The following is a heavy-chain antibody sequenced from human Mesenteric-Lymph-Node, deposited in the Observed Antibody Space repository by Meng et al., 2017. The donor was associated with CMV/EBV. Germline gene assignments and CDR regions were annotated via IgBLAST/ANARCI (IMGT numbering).Heavy chain of an antibody. D-gene: IGHD3-3*01. J-gene: IGHJ2*01. Sequence: GSLRLSCAASGFTFSSYWMHWVCQAPGKGLEWIGSIYYSGSTYYNPSLKSRVTISVDTSKNQFSLKLSSVTAADTAVYYCARPLFGVVRLWDWYFDLWGRGTLVTVSS. V-gene: IGHV4-39*01. CDR3: ARPLFGVVRLWDWYFDL. CDR2: IYYSGST. CDR1: GFTFSSYW.